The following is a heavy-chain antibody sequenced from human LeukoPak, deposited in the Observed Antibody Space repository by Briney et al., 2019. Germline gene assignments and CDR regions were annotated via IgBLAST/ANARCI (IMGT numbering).Heavy chain of an antibody. V-gene: IGHV3-30*02. CDR3: AKDRGKADIVVVPAAFHHDAFDI. J-gene: IGHJ3*02. D-gene: IGHD2-2*01. Sequence: GGSLRLSCAASGFNFSSYAMTWVRQAPGKGLGGGAFIRYDGSNKYYADSVKGRFNISRDNSKNTLYLQMNSLRAEDTAVYYCAKDRGKADIVVVPAAFHHDAFDIWGQGTMVTVSS. CDR2: IRYDGSNK. CDR1: GFNFSSYA.